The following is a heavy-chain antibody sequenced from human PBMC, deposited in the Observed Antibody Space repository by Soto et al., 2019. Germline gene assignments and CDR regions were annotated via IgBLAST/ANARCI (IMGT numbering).Heavy chain of an antibody. D-gene: IGHD6-6*01. CDR3: ARDRDNYSSSSSRWFDP. Sequence: SETLSLTCSVSGGSINSYHWNWIRQSPGKELEWIGNIFSSGATDYNPSLKSRVTISLDTSKKQFSLKLTSVTAADTAVYYCARDRDNYSSSSSRWFDPWGQGALVTVSS. V-gene: IGHV4-59*12. CDR1: GGSINSYH. CDR2: IFSSGAT. J-gene: IGHJ5*02.